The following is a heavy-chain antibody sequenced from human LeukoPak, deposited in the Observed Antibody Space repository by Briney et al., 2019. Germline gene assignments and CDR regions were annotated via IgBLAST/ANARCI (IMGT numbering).Heavy chain of an antibody. CDR1: GYTFTGYY. J-gene: IGHJ6*02. CDR2: INPNSGGT. CDR3: ASPTQYCSSTSCYAGWGYYYYYYGMDV. D-gene: IGHD2-2*01. Sequence: ASVKVSCKASGYTFTGYYMRWVRQAPGQGLEWMGWINPNSGGTNYAQKFQGRVTMTRDTSISTAYMELSRLRSDDTAVYYCASPTQYCSSTSCYAGWGYYYYYYGMDVWGQGTTVTVSS. V-gene: IGHV1-2*02.